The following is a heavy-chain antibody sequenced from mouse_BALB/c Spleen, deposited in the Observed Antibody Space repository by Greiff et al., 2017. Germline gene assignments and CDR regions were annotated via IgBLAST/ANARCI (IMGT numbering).Heavy chain of an antibody. Sequence: QVQLQQPGAELVKPGASVKMSCKASGYTFTSYNMHWVKQTPGQGLEWIGAIYPGNGDTSYNQKFKGKATLTADKSSSTAYMQLSSLTSEDSAVYYCASAYYGNYVGGRGYAMDYWGQGTSVTVSS. D-gene: IGHD2-10*01. V-gene: IGHV1-12*01. CDR3: ASAYYGNYVGGRGYAMDY. J-gene: IGHJ4*01. CDR2: IYPGNGDT. CDR1: GYTFTSYN.